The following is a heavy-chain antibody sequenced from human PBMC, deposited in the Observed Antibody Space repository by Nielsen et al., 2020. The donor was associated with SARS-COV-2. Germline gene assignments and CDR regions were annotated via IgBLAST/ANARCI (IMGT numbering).Heavy chain of an antibody. CDR2: ISGSGGST. D-gene: IGHD1-20*01. V-gene: IGHV3-23*01. Sequence: GESLKISCAASGFTFSSYAMSWVRQAPGKGLEWVSAISGSGGSTYYADSVKGRFTISRDNSKNTLYLQMNSLRAEDTAVYYCAITDGLQKKKYSQHWGQGTLVTVSS. J-gene: IGHJ1*01. CDR3: AITDGLQKKKYSQH. CDR1: GFTFSSYA.